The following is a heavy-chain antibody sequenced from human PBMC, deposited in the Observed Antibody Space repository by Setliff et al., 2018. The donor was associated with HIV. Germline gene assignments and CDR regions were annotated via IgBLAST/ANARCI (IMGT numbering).Heavy chain of an antibody. CDR1: GFTFSSYA. D-gene: IGHD2-15*01. CDR3: ARENRYCSGGSCDWYFDL. J-gene: IGHJ2*01. CDR2: ISGSGGST. V-gene: IGHV3-23*01. Sequence: GGSLRLSCAASGFTFSSYAMSWVRQAPGKGLEWVSTISGSGGSTYYADSVKGRFTISRDNSKNTLYLQMNSLRAEDTAVYYCARENRYCSGGSCDWYFDLWGRGTLVTVSS.